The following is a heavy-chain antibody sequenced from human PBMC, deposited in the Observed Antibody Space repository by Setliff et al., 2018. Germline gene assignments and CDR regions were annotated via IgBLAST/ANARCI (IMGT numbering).Heavy chain of an antibody. Sequence: ASVKVSCKASGGTFSSYAISWVRQAPGQGLEWMGWISAYNGNTNYAQKLQGRVTMTTDTSTSTAYMELRSLRSDDTAVYYCATGHCSSTSCYEDYYGIDVWGQGTTVTVSS. J-gene: IGHJ6*02. CDR2: ISAYNGNT. CDR3: ATGHCSSTSCYEDYYGIDV. V-gene: IGHV1-18*01. D-gene: IGHD2-2*01. CDR1: GGTFSSYA.